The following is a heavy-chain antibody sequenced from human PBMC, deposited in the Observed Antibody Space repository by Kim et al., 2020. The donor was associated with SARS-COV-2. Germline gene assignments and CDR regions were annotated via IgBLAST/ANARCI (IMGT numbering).Heavy chain of an antibody. CDR2: IYYSGST. J-gene: IGHJ4*02. V-gene: IGHV4-39*01. CDR1: GGSISSSSYY. D-gene: IGHD5-12*01. CDR3: ARGRGYDYTCDY. Sequence: SETLSLTCTVSGGSISSSSYYWGWIRQPPGKGLEWIGSIYYSGSTYYNPSLKSRVTISVDTSKNQFSLKLSSVTAADTAVYYCARGRGYDYTCDYWGQGT.